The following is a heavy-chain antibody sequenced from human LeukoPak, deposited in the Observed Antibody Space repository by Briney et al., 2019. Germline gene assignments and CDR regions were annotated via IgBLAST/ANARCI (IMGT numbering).Heavy chain of an antibody. Sequence: ASVKVSCKASGYTFTSYGISWVRQAPGQGLEWMGWLSAYNGNTNYAQELQGRVTMTTDTSTSTAYMELRSLRSDDTAVYYCAKARYCSGGSCFPQLTPDYWGQGTLVTVSS. CDR3: AKARYCSGGSCFPQLTPDY. CDR2: LSAYNGNT. D-gene: IGHD2-15*01. CDR1: GYTFTSYG. J-gene: IGHJ4*02. V-gene: IGHV1-18*01.